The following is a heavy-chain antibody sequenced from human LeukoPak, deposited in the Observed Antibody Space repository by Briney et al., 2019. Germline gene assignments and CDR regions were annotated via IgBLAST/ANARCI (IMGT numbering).Heavy chain of an antibody. CDR3: AKAWDRWLQSPFDY. D-gene: IGHD5-24*01. V-gene: IGHV3-11*04. Sequence: PGGSLRLSCAASGFTFSDYYMSWIRQAPGKGLEWVSYISSSGSTIYYADSVKGRFTISRDNAKNSLYLQMNSLRAEDTAVYYCAKAWDRWLQSPFDYWGQGTLVTVSS. CDR2: ISSSGSTI. CDR1: GFTFSDYY. J-gene: IGHJ4*02.